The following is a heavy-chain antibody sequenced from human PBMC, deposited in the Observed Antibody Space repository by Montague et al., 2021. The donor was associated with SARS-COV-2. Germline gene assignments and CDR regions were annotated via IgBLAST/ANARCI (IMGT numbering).Heavy chain of an antibody. Sequence: SETLSLTCIVSGSSVRSYYWSWIRQPPGKGLEWIGYIYDSGSTNYNPSXXSRVTISVDTSKNQFSLKLSSVTAADTAVYYCARENTVTTSGGPYYIDSWGQGTLVTVSA. CDR3: ARENTVTTSGGPYYIDS. D-gene: IGHD4-17*01. CDR2: IYDSGST. J-gene: IGHJ4*02. CDR1: GSSVRSYY. V-gene: IGHV4-59*02.